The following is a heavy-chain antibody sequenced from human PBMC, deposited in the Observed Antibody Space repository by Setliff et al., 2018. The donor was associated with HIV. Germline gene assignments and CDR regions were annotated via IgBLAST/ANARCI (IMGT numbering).Heavy chain of an antibody. Sequence: SETLSLTCTVSGASIGNYFWTWLRQPPGQGLEWIGYIYTSGDVNYNPSLKSRVTISMDMSKKQFSLKLASVTAADTAVYYCVRDYYESSGYYGWRFDPWGQGTLVTVSS. CDR1: GASIGNYF. CDR3: VRDYYESSGYYGWRFDP. J-gene: IGHJ5*02. CDR2: IYTSGDV. D-gene: IGHD3-22*01. V-gene: IGHV4-4*09.